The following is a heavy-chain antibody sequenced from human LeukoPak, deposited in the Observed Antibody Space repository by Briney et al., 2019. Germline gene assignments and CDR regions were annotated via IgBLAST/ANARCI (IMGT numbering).Heavy chain of an antibody. J-gene: IGHJ4*02. V-gene: IGHV3-21*01. Sequence: GSLRLSCAASGFTFSSYSMNWVRQAPGKGLEWVSSISSSSSYIYYADSVKGRFTISRDNAKNSLYLQMNSLRAEDTAVYYCARSIAVAGGLDYWGQGTLVTVSS. CDR3: ARSIAVAGGLDY. CDR1: GFTFSSYS. D-gene: IGHD6-19*01. CDR2: ISSSSSYI.